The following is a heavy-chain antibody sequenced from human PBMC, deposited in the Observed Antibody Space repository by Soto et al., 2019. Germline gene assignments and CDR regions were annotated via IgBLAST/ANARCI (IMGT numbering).Heavy chain of an antibody. D-gene: IGHD2-15*01. CDR2: INPNSGGT. J-gene: IGHJ6*02. V-gene: IGHV1-2*02. CDR3: ARERADNGPWWVYYGMDV. Sequence: QVQLVQSGAEVKKPGASVKVSCKASGYTFTGYYMHWVRQAPGQGLEWMGWINPNSGGTNYAQKCQGRVTLIRDTSISTAYMELSRLRSDDTAVYYCARERADNGPWWVYYGMDVWGQGTTVTVSS. CDR1: GYTFTGYY.